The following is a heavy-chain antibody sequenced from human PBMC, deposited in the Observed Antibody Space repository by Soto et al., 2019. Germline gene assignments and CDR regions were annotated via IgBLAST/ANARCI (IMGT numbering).Heavy chain of an antibody. D-gene: IGHD3-22*01. CDR1: GYNFITYW. J-gene: IGHJ5*02. CDR2: IYPGDSDT. CDR3: ARGGYYYESSGYTQGSWFDP. Sequence: RGESLKISCRGSGYNFITYWIGWVRQMPGKGLEWMGIIYPGDSDTRYSPSFYGQVTISADKSISTAYLQWSSLRASDTAMYYCARGGYYYESSGYTQGSWFDPWGQGTLVTVSS. V-gene: IGHV5-51*01.